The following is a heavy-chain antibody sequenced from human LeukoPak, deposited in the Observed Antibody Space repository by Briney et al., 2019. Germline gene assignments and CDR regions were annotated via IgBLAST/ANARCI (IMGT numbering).Heavy chain of an antibody. J-gene: IGHJ4*02. CDR2: ISSSSSYI. V-gene: IGHV3-21*01. CDR3: ARDRSDYGDYIFDY. Sequence: GGSLRLSCAASGFTFSSYSMNWVRQAPGKGLEWVSSISSSSSYIYYADSVKGRFTIPRDNAKNSLYLQMNSLRAEDTAVYYCARDRSDYGDYIFDYWGQGTLVTVSS. CDR1: GFTFSSYS. D-gene: IGHD4-17*01.